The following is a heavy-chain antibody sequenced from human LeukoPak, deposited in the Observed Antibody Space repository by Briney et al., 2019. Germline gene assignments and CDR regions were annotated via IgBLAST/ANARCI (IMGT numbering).Heavy chain of an antibody. Sequence: ASVKVSCKASGYTFTSYDINWVRQATGQGLEWMGWMNPNSGNTGYAQKFQGRVTITRNTSISTAYMELSRLRSDDTAVYYCARGDGYCSSTSCYSWPGDRGADYWGQGTLVTVSS. D-gene: IGHD2-2*02. J-gene: IGHJ4*02. CDR2: MNPNSGNT. V-gene: IGHV1-8*03. CDR1: GYTFTSYD. CDR3: ARGDGYCSSTSCYSWPGDRGADY.